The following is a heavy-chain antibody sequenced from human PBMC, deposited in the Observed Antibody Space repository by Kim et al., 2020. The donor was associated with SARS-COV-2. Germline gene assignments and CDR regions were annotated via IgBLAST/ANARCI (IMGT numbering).Heavy chain of an antibody. V-gene: IGHV3-33*06. CDR3: SKDFRYYYGSGSYSSHYYYYGMDV. CDR2: IWYDGSNK. D-gene: IGHD3-10*01. Sequence: GGSLRLSCAASGFTFSSYGMHWVRQAPGKGLEWVAVIWYDGSNKYYADSVKGRFTISRDNSKNTLYLQMNSLRAEDTAVYYCSKDFRYYYGSGSYSSHYYYYGMDVWGQGTTVTVSS. CDR1: GFTFSSYG. J-gene: IGHJ6*02.